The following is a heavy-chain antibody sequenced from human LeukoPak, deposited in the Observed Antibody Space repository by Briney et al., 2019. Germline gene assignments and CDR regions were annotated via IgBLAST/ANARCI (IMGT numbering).Heavy chain of an antibody. CDR2: INSYSGST. V-gene: IGHV1-2*02. CDR1: GFTFSDYY. Sequence: ASVKVSCEASGFTFSDYYIHWVRQAPGQGLEWMGWINSYSGSTNYAEKFQGRVAMTRDTSISTAYMELSSLRSDDTAVYYCARATGNVPRRDWGQGTLVTVSS. CDR3: ARATGNVPRRD. D-gene: IGHD2-2*01. J-gene: IGHJ4*02.